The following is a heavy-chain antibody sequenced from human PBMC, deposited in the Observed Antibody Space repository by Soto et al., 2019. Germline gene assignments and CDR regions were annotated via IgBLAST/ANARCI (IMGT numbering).Heavy chain of an antibody. V-gene: IGHV4-34*01. Sequence: QVQLQQWGAGLLKPSETLSLTCAVYGGSFSGYYWSWIRQSPGKGLEWIGEINHSGSTNYNPSLKSRVTISVDTSKNQFSLKLSSVTAADTAVYYCARVPFAHNKNNHYYYYYGMDVWGQGTTVTVSS. J-gene: IGHJ6*02. CDR3: ARVPFAHNKNNHYYYYYGMDV. CDR2: INHSGST. CDR1: GGSFSGYY. D-gene: IGHD1-20*01.